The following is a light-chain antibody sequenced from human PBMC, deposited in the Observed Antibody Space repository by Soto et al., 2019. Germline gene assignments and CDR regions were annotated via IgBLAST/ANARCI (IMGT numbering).Light chain of an antibody. CDR2: AAS. Sequence: IQLTQSPSSLSASVGNRVSITCRASQSISFYLNWYQQKPGKAPKVXIYAASNLQSGVPSRFSGSGSGTDFTLTISSLQPEDFATYFCQQSYSIPITFGQGTRLDIK. CDR3: QQSYSIPIT. J-gene: IGKJ5*01. CDR1: QSISFY. V-gene: IGKV1-39*01.